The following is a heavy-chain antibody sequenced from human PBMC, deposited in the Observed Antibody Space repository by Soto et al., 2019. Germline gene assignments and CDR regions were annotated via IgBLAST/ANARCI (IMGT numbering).Heavy chain of an antibody. J-gene: IGHJ5*02. Sequence: ASVKVCWEASGDTFTNYCISWARQAPGQGLEWMGLINPCSGNTNHAQKLQGRVTMTRDTSTSTVYMELSSLRSEDTAVYYCARGVYYYDSSGYNHGWFAPWGQGTLVTVSS. CDR2: INPCSGNT. D-gene: IGHD3-22*01. V-gene: IGHV1-18*01. CDR1: GDTFTNYC. CDR3: ARGVYYYDSSGYNHGWFAP.